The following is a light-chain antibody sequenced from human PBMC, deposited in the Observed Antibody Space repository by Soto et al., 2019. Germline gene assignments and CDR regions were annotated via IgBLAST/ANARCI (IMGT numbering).Light chain of an antibody. J-gene: IGKJ3*01. Sequence: DIQMTQSPTSLSASVGDRVTITCRAIQDIRNFVACYQQKPGKAPKLQIYAASTLQSWVPSRFSGSGSGTDFTLTINSLQPEDVETYYCQKYSSVPVFGPGTKVEIK. CDR1: QDIRNF. V-gene: IGKV1-27*01. CDR3: QKYSSVPV. CDR2: AAS.